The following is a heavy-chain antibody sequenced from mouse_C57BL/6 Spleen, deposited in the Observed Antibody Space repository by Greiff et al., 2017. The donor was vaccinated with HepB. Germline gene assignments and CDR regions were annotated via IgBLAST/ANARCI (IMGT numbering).Heavy chain of an antibody. Sequence: VQLQQSGAELVKPGASVKLSCKAFGYTFTSYWMHWVKQRPGQGLEWIGMIHPNSGSTNYNEKFKSKATLTVDKSSSTAYMQLSSLTSEDSAVYYCARSTVVAPYYFDYWGQGTTLTVSS. D-gene: IGHD1-1*01. CDR2: IHPNSGST. J-gene: IGHJ2*01. V-gene: IGHV1-64*01. CDR3: ARSTVVAPYYFDY. CDR1: GYTFTSYW.